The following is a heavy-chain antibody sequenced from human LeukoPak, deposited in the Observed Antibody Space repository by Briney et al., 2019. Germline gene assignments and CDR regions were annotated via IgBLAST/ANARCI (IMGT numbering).Heavy chain of an antibody. CDR3: AKEYYYGSGTYYDY. CDR1: GFTFSSYA. CDR2: ISGSDGST. D-gene: IGHD3-10*01. J-gene: IGHJ4*02. V-gene: IGHV3-23*01. Sequence: PGGSLRLSCAASGFTFSSYAMSWVRQAPGKGLEWVSGISGSDGSTYYADSVEGRFTISRDKSKNTLYLQVNSLGAEDTAVYYCAKEYYYGSGTYYDYWGQGTLVTVSS.